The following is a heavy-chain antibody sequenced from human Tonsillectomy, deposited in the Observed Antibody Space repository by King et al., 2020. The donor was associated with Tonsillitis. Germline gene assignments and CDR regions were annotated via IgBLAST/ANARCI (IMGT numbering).Heavy chain of an antibody. D-gene: IGHD3-22*01. CDR1: GFTFSNYA. CDR3: AKDLSEQYYYDSSGSDAFDI. J-gene: IGHJ3*02. V-gene: IGHV3-23*04. CDR2: ISGSGGST. Sequence: VQLVESGGGLVQPGGSLRLSCAASGFTFSNYAMSWVRQAPGKGLEWVSVISGSGGSTYYADSVKGRFTISRDNSKKKLYLQMNSLRAEDTAVYYCAKDLSEQYYYDSSGSDAFDIWGQGTMVTVSS.